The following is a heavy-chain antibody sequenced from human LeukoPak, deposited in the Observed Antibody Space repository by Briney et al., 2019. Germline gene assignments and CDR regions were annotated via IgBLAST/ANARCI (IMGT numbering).Heavy chain of an antibody. V-gene: IGHV3-30*04. Sequence: GRSLRLSCAASGFTFSSYAMHWVRQAPGKGLEWVAVISYDGSNKYYADSVKGRFTISRDSSKNTLYLQMNSLRAEDTAVYYCASHSSGWYYWGQGTLVTVSS. CDR3: ASHSSGWYY. J-gene: IGHJ4*02. CDR2: ISYDGSNK. CDR1: GFTFSSYA. D-gene: IGHD6-19*01.